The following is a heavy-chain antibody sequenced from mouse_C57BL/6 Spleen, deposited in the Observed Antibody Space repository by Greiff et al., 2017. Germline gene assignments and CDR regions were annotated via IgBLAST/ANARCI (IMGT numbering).Heavy chain of an antibody. V-gene: IGHV1-9*01. Sequence: QVQLQQSGAELMKPGASVKLSCKATGYTFTAYWIEWVKQRPGHGLEWIGEILPGSCSTNYNEKFKGKATFTADTSSNTAYMQLSSLTTEDSAIYYCARTTTVVDYWGQGTTLTVSS. CDR3: ARTTTVVDY. CDR2: ILPGSCST. CDR1: GYTFTAYW. J-gene: IGHJ2*01. D-gene: IGHD1-1*01.